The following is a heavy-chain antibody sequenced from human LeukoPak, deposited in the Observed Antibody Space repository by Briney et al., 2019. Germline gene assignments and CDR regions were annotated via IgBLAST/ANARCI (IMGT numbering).Heavy chain of an antibody. CDR1: GFSLSDYW. D-gene: IGHD2-8*02. CDR2: ISPEGSGT. V-gene: IGHV3-74*01. Sequence: GGSLRLFCVVSGFSLSDYWMHWVRQVPGKGLVWVSRISPEGSGTTYGDSVKGRFTISRDSAKNTLYLQMNSLRAEDAAVYYCTRVLAGRSGLMDVWGRGTTVTVSS. J-gene: IGHJ6*02. CDR3: TRVLAGRSGLMDV.